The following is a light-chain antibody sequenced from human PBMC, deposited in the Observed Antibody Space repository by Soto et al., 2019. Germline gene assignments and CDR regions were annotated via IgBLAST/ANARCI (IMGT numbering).Light chain of an antibody. J-gene: IGKJ1*01. CDR2: GAS. Sequence: ELVMTQAPATLSVSPGGRATLSCRASQGISDTLAWYQQKPGQDPRLLIYGASRRDTGIPDRVSGSGSGTDFTLTISSLQSEDFAVYYCQQYDNSPWTFGQGTKVDI. V-gene: IGKV3-15*01. CDR3: QQYDNSPWT. CDR1: QGISDT.